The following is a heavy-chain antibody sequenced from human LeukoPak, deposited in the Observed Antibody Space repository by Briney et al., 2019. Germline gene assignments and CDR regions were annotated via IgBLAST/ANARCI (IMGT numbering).Heavy chain of an antibody. D-gene: IGHD2-15*01. CDR3: AIGLLVYAFDI. J-gene: IGHJ3*02. CDR1: GGSISSYY. Sequence: SETLSLTCTVSGGSISSYYWSWIRQPPGKGLEWIGYIYYSGSTNYNPSLKSRVTISVDTSKNQFSLKLSSVTAADTAVYYCAIGLLVYAFDIWGQGTMVTVSS. V-gene: IGHV4-59*08. CDR2: IYYSGST.